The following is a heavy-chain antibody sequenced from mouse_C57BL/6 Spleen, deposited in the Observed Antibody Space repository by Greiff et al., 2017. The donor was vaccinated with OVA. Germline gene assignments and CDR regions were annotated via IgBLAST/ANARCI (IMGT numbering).Heavy chain of an antibody. CDR1: GYSITSGYV. CDR3: ARGSTGTSDAMDY. Sequence: DVKLVESGPGMVKPSQSLSLTCTVAGYSITSGYVWHWLRHFPGNQLECMVYISYSGSTNYNPSFKSRISITNDTSKNHFFLKLNTVTTEDTATSYCARGSTGTSDAMDYWGQGTTVTVSS. CDR2: ISYSGST. V-gene: IGHV3-1*01. D-gene: IGHD4-1*02. J-gene: IGHJ4*01.